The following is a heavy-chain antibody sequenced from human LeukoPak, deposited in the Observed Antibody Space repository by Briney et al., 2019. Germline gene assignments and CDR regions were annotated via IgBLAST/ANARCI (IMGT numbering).Heavy chain of an antibody. CDR1: GYTFTSYD. V-gene: IGHV1-8*03. CDR2: MNPNSGNT. Sequence: ASVKVSCKASGYTFTSYDINWVRQATGQGLEWLGWMNPNSGNTGYAQKFQGRVTITRNTFISTAYMELSSLTSEDTAVYYCARGRDWLRWFDPWGQGTLVTVSS. J-gene: IGHJ5*02. CDR3: ARGRDWLRWFDP. D-gene: IGHD3-9*01.